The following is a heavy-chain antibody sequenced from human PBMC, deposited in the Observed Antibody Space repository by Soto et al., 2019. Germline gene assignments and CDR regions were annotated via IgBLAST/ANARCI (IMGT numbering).Heavy chain of an antibody. J-gene: IGHJ6*02. CDR3: AREGQAPYYYYGMDV. V-gene: IGHV1-18*01. CDR2: ISGYNGNT. CDR1: GYTFTNYG. Sequence: QVQVVQSGDEVKKPGASVKVSCKASGYTFTNYGFSWVRQAPGQGLEWMGGISGYNGNTKYAEKFQGRVTMTTDTSTRTAHMELRSLRSDDTAVYYCAREGQAPYYYYGMDVWGQGTAVTVSS.